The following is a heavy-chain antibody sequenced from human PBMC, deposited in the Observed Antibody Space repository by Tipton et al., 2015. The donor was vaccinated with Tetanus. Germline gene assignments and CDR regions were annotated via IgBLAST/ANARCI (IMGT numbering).Heavy chain of an antibody. CDR1: GGSISSYY. J-gene: IGHJ6*02. CDR2: IYYSGST. V-gene: IGHV4-59*01. Sequence: LRLSCTVSGGSISSYYWSWIRQPPGKGLEWIGYIYYSGSTNYNPSLKSRVTMSVDTSKNQFSLKLSSVTAADTAVYYCARAPSPYPGYYYGMDVWGQGTTVTVSS. CDR3: ARAPSPYPGYYYGMDV.